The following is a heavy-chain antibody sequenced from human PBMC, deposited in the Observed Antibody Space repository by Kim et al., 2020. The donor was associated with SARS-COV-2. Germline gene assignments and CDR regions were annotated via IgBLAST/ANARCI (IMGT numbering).Heavy chain of an antibody. Sequence: GGSLRLSCAVSGLTFSGSTMHWVRQASGKGLEWVGRIRSRSKSYATAYTASMKGRFIISRDDSKNTAYLQMNSLKTEDTAIYYCTTDSGPYNWFDPWGQGTLVTVSS. CDR1: GLTFSGST. J-gene: IGHJ5*02. CDR3: TTDSGPYNWFDP. V-gene: IGHV3-73*01. CDR2: IRSRSKSYAT.